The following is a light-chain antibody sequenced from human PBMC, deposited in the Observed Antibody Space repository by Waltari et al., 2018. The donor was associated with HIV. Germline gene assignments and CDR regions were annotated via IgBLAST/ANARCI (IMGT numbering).Light chain of an antibody. CDR1: QGVGSN. J-gene: IGKJ2*01. Sequence: DIVMTQSPAILSVSPGERVTLSCRASQGVGSNLAWDQPKVGQAPRLLIYGAATRAAEIPVRFSGSGSGTDFTLTIDSLQSEDFATYYCQQYNIRPRGNTFGQGTKLQIK. V-gene: IGKV3-15*01. CDR2: GAA. CDR3: QQYNIRPRGNT.